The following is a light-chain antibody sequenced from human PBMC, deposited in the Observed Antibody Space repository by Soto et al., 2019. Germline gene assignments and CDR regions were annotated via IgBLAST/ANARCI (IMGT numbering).Light chain of an antibody. J-gene: IGLJ3*02. Sequence: QSVLTQPPSVSGAPGQRVTISRTGSSSNIGAIYDVHWYQQLPGTAPKLLIYDNTNRPSGVPDRFSGSKSGTSASLAITGLQAEDEADYYCQSYDSSLSGVLFGGGTKLTVL. V-gene: IGLV1-40*01. CDR1: SSNIGAIYD. CDR3: QSYDSSLSGVL. CDR2: DNT.